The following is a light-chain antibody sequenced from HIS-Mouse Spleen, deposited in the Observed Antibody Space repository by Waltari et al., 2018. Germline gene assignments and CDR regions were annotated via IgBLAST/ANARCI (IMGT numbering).Light chain of an antibody. CDR1: SSDVGGYNY. CDR2: DFS. CDR3: SSYTSSSFNVV. Sequence: QSALTQPASVSGSPGQSITISCTGTSSDVGGYNYVSWYQQHPGKAPKPMVYDFSNRPSVVSNRFSGSKSGNTASLTISGLQAEDEADYYCSSYTSSSFNVVFGGGTKLTVL. V-gene: IGLV2-14*03. J-gene: IGLJ2*01.